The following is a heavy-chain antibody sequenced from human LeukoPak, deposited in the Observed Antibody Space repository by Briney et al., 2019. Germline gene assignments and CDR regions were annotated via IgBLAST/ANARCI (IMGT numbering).Heavy chain of an antibody. CDR2: MSYDGSNK. CDR3: AKDRKAVTGSTDF. D-gene: IGHD6-19*01. Sequence: GRSLTLSCVGSGFTFGHHAMHWVRQAPDKGLEWLAVMSYDGSNKFYADSVKGRFTISRDNSRNTLFLQMNSLTGDDTAVYFCAKDRKAVTGSTDFWGQGTLVTVS. CDR1: GFTFGHHA. J-gene: IGHJ4*02. V-gene: IGHV3-30-3*01.